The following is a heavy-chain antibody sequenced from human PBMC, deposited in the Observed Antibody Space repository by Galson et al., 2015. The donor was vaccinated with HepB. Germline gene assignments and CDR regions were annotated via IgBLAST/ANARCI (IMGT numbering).Heavy chain of an antibody. D-gene: IGHD2-21*02. J-gene: IGHJ6*02. CDR1: GFTFSSYW. CDR3: ASGTALYYYYGMDV. CDR2: IKQDGSEK. V-gene: IGHV3-7*01. Sequence: SLRLSCAASGFTFSSYWMSWVRQAPGKGLEWVANIKQDGSEKYYVDSVKGRFTISRDNAKNSLYLQMNSLRAEDTAVYYCASGTALYYYYGMDVWGQGTTVSVSS.